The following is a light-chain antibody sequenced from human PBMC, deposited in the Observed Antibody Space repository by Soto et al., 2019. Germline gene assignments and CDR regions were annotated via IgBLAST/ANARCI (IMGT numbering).Light chain of an antibody. CDR3: QHYNSYSEA. CDR1: QSISTY. V-gene: IGKV1-5*03. Sequence: DIHMTRSASSLSSSVVYIFTFTCLASQSISTYLNWYEQKPGKAPKLLIYKASSLESGVPSRFSGSGSGTEFTLTISSLQPDDFATYYCQHYNSYSEAFGQGTKV. J-gene: IGKJ1*01. CDR2: KAS.